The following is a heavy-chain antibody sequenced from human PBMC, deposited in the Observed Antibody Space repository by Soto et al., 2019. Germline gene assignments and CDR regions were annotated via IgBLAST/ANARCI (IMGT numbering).Heavy chain of an antibody. Sequence: EVQLLESGGGLIQPGGSLRLSCAASGFRFSNYAMSWVRQAPGKGLDWVSTISGSGGGTYYADSVKGRFTISRDNLKNTLYLQMKSLRANDTAVYYCTKDQVEGYYDTSGSQDYWGQGSLVTVSS. J-gene: IGHJ4*02. CDR3: TKDQVEGYYDTSGSQDY. V-gene: IGHV3-23*01. D-gene: IGHD3-22*01. CDR1: GFRFSNYA. CDR2: ISGSGGGT.